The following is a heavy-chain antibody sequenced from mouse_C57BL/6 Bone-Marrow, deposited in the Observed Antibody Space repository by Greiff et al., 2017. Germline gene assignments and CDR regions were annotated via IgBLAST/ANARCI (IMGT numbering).Heavy chain of an antibody. CDR2: INPYNGDT. CDR1: GYSFTGYF. V-gene: IGHV1-20*01. CDR3: ARGRRGARDY. J-gene: IGHJ4*01. Sequence: VQLKESGPELVKPGDSVKISCKASGYSFTGYFMNWVMQSHGKSLEWIGRINPYNGDTFYNQKFKGKATLTVDKSSSTAHMELRSLTSEDAAVYYCARGRRGARDYWGQGTSVTVSS.